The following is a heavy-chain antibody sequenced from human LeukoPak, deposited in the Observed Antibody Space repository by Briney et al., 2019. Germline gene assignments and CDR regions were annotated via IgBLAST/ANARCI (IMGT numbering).Heavy chain of an antibody. CDR1: GGSISSYY. J-gene: IGHJ3*02. V-gene: IGHV4-59*01. CDR2: IYYSGST. D-gene: IGHD6-19*01. CDR3: ARAVPGESSGWYVDSDPDQIDAFDI. Sequence: PSETLSLTCTVSGGSISSYYWSWIRQPPGKGLEWIGYIYYSGSTNYNPSLKSRVTISVDTSKNQFSLKLSSVTAADTAVHYCARAVPGESSGWYVDSDPDQIDAFDIWGQGTMVTVSS.